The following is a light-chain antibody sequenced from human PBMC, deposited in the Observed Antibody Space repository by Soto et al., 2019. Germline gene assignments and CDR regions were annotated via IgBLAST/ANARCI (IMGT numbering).Light chain of an antibody. Sequence: DIPLTQSPSFLYASVGHRDTITCRASQDINTYLAWYQQKPGKAPKLLNFAASTLQNGVPSRFSGSGSGTEFTVTITSLQPEDFATYYCQQRKSYPITFGQGTRLEIK. CDR3: QQRKSYPIT. J-gene: IGKJ5*01. V-gene: IGKV1-9*01. CDR1: QDINTY. CDR2: AAS.